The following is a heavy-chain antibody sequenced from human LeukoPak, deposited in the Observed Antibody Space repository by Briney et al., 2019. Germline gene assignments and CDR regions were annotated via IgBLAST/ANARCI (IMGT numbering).Heavy chain of an antibody. V-gene: IGHV3-23*01. CDR3: AKSKGSGYDWDY. CDR1: GFTFSSYA. CDR2: ISGSGGST. J-gene: IGHJ4*02. Sequence: PGGSLRLSGAASGFTFSSYAMSWVRQAPGKGLEWVSAISGSGGSTYYADSVKGRFTISRDNSKNTLYLQMNSLRAEDTAVYYCAKSKGSGYDWDYWGQGTLVTVSS. D-gene: IGHD5-12*01.